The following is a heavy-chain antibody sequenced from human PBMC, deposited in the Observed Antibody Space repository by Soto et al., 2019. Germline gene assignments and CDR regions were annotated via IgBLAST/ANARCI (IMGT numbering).Heavy chain of an antibody. D-gene: IGHD3-22*01. J-gene: IGHJ4*02. Sequence: GGSLRLSCPASGLTFSSYWMSWVRQAPDKGLEWVANIKEDGSEKYYGDSVKGRFTISRDNTKNSLYLQMNSLRTEDTAVYYCARDKAYYDSSGYHSVFDYWGQGTLVTVSS. CDR3: ARDKAYYDSSGYHSVFDY. CDR2: IKEDGSEK. CDR1: GLTFSSYW. V-gene: IGHV3-7*03.